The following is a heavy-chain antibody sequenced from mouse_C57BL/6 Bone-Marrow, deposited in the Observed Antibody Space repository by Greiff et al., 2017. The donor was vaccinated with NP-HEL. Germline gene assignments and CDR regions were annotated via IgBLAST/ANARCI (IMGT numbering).Heavy chain of an antibody. CDR1: GFTFSSYT. D-gene: IGHD1-1*01. V-gene: IGHV5-9*01. J-gene: IGHJ2*01. CDR2: ISGGGGNT. CDR3: ASLTEGPFDY. Sequence: EVQLVESGGGLVKPGGSLKLSCAASGFTFSSYTMSWVRQTPEKRLEWVATISGGGGNTYYPDSVKGRFTISRDNAKNTLYLQMSSLRSEDTALYYCASLTEGPFDYWGQGTTLTVSS.